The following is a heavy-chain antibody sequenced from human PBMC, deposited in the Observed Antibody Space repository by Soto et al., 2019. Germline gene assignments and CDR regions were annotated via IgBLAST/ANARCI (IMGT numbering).Heavy chain of an antibody. CDR1: GFTFSSYW. CDR3: ASTISMVRGHGMDV. Sequence: EVQLVESGGGLVQPGGSLRLSCAASGFTFSSYWMHWVRQTPGKGLVWVSRINSDGRDTSYADSVKGRFTISRDNAKNTLYLQMNSLRVEDTAVFYCASTISMVRGHGMDVWGQGTTVTVSS. V-gene: IGHV3-74*01. D-gene: IGHD3-10*01. J-gene: IGHJ6*02. CDR2: INSDGRDT.